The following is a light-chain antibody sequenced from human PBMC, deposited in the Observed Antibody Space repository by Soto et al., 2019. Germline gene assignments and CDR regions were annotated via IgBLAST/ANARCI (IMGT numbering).Light chain of an antibody. J-gene: IGLJ2*01. CDR2: EVS. V-gene: IGLV2-8*01. CDR1: SSDVGGYNY. CDR3: SSYAGSNNRVV. Sequence: QSVLTQPPSASGSPGQSVTISCTGTSSDVGGYNYVSWYQQHPGKAPKLMIYEVSKRPSGVPDRFSGSKSGNTASLTVSGLQAEDEADYYCSSYAGSNNRVVFGGGTKVT.